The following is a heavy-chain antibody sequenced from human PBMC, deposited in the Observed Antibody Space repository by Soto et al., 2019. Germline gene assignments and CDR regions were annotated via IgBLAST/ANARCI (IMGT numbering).Heavy chain of an antibody. CDR3: GRDLGSSPY. CDR1: GFTFSSYA. Sequence: QVQLVESGGGVVQPGRSLRLSCAASGFTFSSYAMHWVRQAPGKGLEWVAVISYDGSNKYYADSVKGRFTISRDNSKNTLYLQRSSLRDEDKAVYYCGRDLGSSPYWGQGTLVTVSS. J-gene: IGHJ4*02. D-gene: IGHD6-6*01. CDR2: ISYDGSNK. V-gene: IGHV3-30-3*01.